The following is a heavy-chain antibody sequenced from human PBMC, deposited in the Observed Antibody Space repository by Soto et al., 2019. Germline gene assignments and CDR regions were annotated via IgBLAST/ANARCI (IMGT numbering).Heavy chain of an antibody. CDR3: ARDERYCIGVSCYSEFYLHF. CDR1: GFIFTTYG. V-gene: IGHV1-18*04. CDR2: ISLQNGET. D-gene: IGHD2-15*01. J-gene: IGHJ4*02. Sequence: LVQSGAEVKKPGASVKVSCKASGFIFTTYGISWMRQAPVQGPEWMGRISLQNGETRFAHKFQGRVTMTTDSSTNIAHMELRNLRSDDTAVYYCARDERYCIGVSCYSEFYLHFWGQGTLVTVSS.